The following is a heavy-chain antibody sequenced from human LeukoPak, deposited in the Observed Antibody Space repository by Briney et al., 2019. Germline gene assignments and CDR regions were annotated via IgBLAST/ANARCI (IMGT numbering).Heavy chain of an antibody. V-gene: IGHV3-11*01. CDR1: GFTFSDYY. D-gene: IGHD1-14*01. Sequence: PGGPLRLSCAASGFTFSDYYMSWIRQAPGKGLEWVSYISSSGSTIYYADSVKGRFTISRDNAKNSLYLQMNSLRAEDTAMYYCARAGRTPYYYYGMDVWGQGTTVTVSS. J-gene: IGHJ6*02. CDR3: ARAGRTPYYYYGMDV. CDR2: ISSSGSTI.